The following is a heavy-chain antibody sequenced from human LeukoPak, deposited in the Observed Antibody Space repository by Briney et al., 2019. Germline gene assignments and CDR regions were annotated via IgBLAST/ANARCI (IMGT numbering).Heavy chain of an antibody. CDR3: ARASYSGSYTTDY. D-gene: IGHD1-26*01. V-gene: IGHV3-21*01. CDR2: ISSSSSYI. CDR1: GFTFSSYS. J-gene: IGHJ4*02. Sequence: RTGGSLRLSCAASGFTFSSYSMNWVRQAPGKGLEWVSSISSSSSYIYYADSVKGRFTISRDNAKNSLYLQMNSLRAEDTAVYYCARASYSGSYTTDYWGQGTLVTVSS.